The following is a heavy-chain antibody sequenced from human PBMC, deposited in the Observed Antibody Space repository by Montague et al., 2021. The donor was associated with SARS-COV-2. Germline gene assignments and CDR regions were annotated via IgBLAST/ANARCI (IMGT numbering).Heavy chain of an antibody. D-gene: IGHD2-2*01. CDR3: ARQGDQLLLEYWFDP. Sequence: SETLSLTCTVSGGSISSYYWSRIRQPPGKGLEWIGYIYYSGSTNYNPSLKSRVTISVDTSKNQFSLKLSSVTAADTAVYYCARQGDQLLLEYWFDPWGQGTLVTVSS. V-gene: IGHV4-59*08. J-gene: IGHJ5*02. CDR2: IYYSGST. CDR1: GGSISSYY.